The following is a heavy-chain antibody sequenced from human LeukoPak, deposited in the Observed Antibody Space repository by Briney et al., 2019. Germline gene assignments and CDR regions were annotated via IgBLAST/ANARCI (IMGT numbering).Heavy chain of an antibody. J-gene: IGHJ4*02. CDR1: GGSFSGYY. CDR2: INHSGST. D-gene: IGHD5-18*01. CDR3: ARGQEGYSYGYDFDY. Sequence: SETLSLTCAVYGGSFSGYYWSWIRQPPGKGLEWIGEINHSGSTNYNPSLKSRVTISVDTSKNQLSLKLSSVTAADTAVYYCARGQEGYSYGYDFDYWGQGALVTVSS. V-gene: IGHV4-34*01.